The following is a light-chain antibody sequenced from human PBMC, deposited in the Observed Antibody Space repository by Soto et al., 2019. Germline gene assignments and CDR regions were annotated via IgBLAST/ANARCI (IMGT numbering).Light chain of an antibody. CDR3: QQYNNWWT. CDR2: GAS. Sequence: EIVMTQSPATLSVSPGERATLSCRASQSVSSSLAWYQQKPGQAPRLLIYGASTRATGIPARFSGIGSETEFTLTISSLQSEDSAVYYCQQYNNWWTFGQGTKVEIK. CDR1: QSVSSS. V-gene: IGKV3-15*01. J-gene: IGKJ1*01.